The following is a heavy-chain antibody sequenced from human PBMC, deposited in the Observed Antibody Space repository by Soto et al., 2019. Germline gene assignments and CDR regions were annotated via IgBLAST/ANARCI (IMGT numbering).Heavy chain of an antibody. CDR1: GFTCSRYW. V-gene: IGHV3-74*01. J-gene: IGHJ5*02. D-gene: IGHD4-4*01. CDR3: VRGKDQYNTLTYSYYDQ. CDR2: INSDGSMT. Sequence: EVQLVESGGGLVQPGGSLRLSCAASGFTCSRYWMHWVRQAPGEGLMWVSRINSDGSMTSYADSVKGRFTISRDNAKNTVYLHMNSLRAEETARYSCVRGKDQYNTLTYSYYDQWGQGTLVTVSS.